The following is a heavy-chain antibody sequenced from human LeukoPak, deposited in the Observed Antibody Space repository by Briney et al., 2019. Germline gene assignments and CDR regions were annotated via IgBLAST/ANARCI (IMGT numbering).Heavy chain of an antibody. CDR3: AVSAAALFDP. Sequence: SETLSLTCSVSGYSISSGYYWGWIRQPPGKGLEWIGSIYHSGSTYYNPSLKSRVTISVDTSKNQFSLKLSSVTAADTAVYYCAVSAAALFDPWGQGTLVTVSS. D-gene: IGHD6-6*01. J-gene: IGHJ5*02. CDR2: IYHSGST. CDR1: GYSISSGYY. V-gene: IGHV4-38-2*01.